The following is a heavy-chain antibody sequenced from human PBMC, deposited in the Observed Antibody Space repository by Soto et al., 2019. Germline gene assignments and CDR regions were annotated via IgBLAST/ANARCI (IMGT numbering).Heavy chain of an antibody. Sequence: QVQLVQSGAEVRKPGSSVTVSCKASGGTFSNYAISWVRQAPGQGLEWMGGSIPIVGTGSYAQKFQGRVTITADEPTTTAYMELSSLRFEDTAVYYCARVVILVPTASTHYYYHIDVWGPGTTVTVSS. J-gene: IGHJ6*02. CDR1: GGTFSNYA. D-gene: IGHD2-2*01. V-gene: IGHV1-69*01. CDR3: ARVVILVPTASTHYYYHIDV. CDR2: SIPIVGTG.